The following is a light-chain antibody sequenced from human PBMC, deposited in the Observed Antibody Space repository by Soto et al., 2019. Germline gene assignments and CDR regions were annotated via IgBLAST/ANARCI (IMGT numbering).Light chain of an antibody. CDR2: AAS. J-gene: IGKJ2*01. V-gene: IGKV1-39*01. Sequence: EIQMTQSPSSLSASVGDRDTITCRTSQSISSYLNWYQQKPGKAPKLLIYAASSLQSGVPSRFSGSGSGTDFTLTISSLQPEDFAIYYCQHSYSTPPYTFGQGTKLEIK. CDR3: QHSYSTPPYT. CDR1: QSISSY.